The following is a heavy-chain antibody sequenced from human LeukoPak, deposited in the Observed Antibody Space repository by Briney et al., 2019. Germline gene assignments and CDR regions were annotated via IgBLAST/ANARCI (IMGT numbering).Heavy chain of an antibody. J-gene: IGHJ4*02. CDR2: ISGSGGST. V-gene: IGHV3-23*01. Sequence: GGSLRLSCAASGFTFSSYAMSWVRQAPGKGLEWVSAISGSGGSTYYADSVKGRFTISRDNSRNTLYLQMNSLRAEDTAVYYCAKDRIAARLNFDYWGQGTLVTVSS. CDR1: GFTFSSYA. CDR3: AKDRIAARLNFDY. D-gene: IGHD6-6*01.